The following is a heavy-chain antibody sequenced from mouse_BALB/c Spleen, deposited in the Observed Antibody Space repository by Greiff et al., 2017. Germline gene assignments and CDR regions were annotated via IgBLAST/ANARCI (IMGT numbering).Heavy chain of an antibody. Sequence: EVQLVESGGGLVQPGGSLKLSCAASGFTFSSYGMSWVRQTPDKRLELVATINSNGGSTYYPDSVKGRFTISRDNAKNTLYLQMSSLKSEDTAMYYCARGGYGSSYVAWFAYWGQGTTLTVSS. D-gene: IGHD1-1*01. CDR3: ARGGYGSSYVAWFAY. V-gene: IGHV5-6-3*01. J-gene: IGHJ2*01. CDR1: GFTFSSYG. CDR2: INSNGGST.